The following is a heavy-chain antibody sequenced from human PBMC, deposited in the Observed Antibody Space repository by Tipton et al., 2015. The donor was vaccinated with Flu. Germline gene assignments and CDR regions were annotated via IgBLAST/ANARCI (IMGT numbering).Heavy chain of an antibody. V-gene: IGHV4-4*07. CDR3: ARVTMTTWDAFDV. CDR1: GDSTSIYY. Sequence: TLSLTCTVSGDSTSIYYWNWIRQPAGKGLEWIGRFYPSGNRDYNPSLKNRVTMSLDTSKSQLSLNLTSVTAADTAVYYCARVTMTTWDAFDVWGQGTRVTVSS. CDR2: FYPSGNR. J-gene: IGHJ4*02. D-gene: IGHD4-17*01.